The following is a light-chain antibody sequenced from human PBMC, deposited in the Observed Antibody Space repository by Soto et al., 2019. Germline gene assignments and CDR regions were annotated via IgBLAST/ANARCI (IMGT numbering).Light chain of an antibody. CDR1: SSDVGAYNS. CDR3: CSYTNSGSSNYV. CDR2: DVN. Sequence: QSVLTQPASVSGSPGQSITISCTGTSSDVGAYNSVSWYQQYPDKAPTLMIYDVNNRPSGVSDRFSGSKSGNTASLTISGLQGEDEADYYCCSYTNSGSSNYVFGTGTKLTVL. J-gene: IGLJ1*01. V-gene: IGLV2-14*01.